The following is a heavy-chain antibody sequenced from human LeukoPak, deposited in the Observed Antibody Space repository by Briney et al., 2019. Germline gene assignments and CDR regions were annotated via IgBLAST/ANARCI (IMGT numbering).Heavy chain of an antibody. CDR2: ISGSGGAT. D-gene: IGHD5-18*01. CDR3: AKNDGYRYGRNYGMDV. CDR1: GFTFSSYG. V-gene: IGHV3-23*01. Sequence: GGSLRLSCAASGFTFSSYGMSWVRQAPGQGLVWVSGISGSGGATYYAGSVQGRFTMSRDNSKNTLYLQMSSLRADDTAIYYCAKNDGYRYGRNYGMDVWGQATTVSVCS. J-gene: IGHJ6*02.